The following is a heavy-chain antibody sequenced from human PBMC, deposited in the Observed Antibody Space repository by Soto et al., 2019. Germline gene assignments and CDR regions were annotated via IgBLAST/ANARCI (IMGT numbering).Heavy chain of an antibody. Sequence: GGSLRLSCGASGFTFGSYDMHWVRQATGKGLEWVSAIGTAGDTYYPGSVKGRFTISRENAKNSLYLQMNSLRAGDTAVYYCARGPLMITFGGVIVTSDYWGQGTLVPVS. V-gene: IGHV3-13*01. CDR3: ARGPLMITFGGVIVTSDY. CDR2: IGTAGDT. J-gene: IGHJ4*02. CDR1: GFTFGSYD. D-gene: IGHD3-16*02.